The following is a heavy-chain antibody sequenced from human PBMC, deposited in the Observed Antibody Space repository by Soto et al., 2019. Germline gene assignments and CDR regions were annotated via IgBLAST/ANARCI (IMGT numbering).Heavy chain of an antibody. V-gene: IGHV1-46*03. Sequence: GASVKVSCKATGYTFSNYYIHWVRQAPGQGLDWMGIINPNGGSTTYAQKFQGRVTMTRDTSTSTVYMELSSLRSEDTAVYYCARDPYYDYIWGTSRRAYYYYYMDVWGKGTTVTVSS. D-gene: IGHD3-16*01. CDR1: GYTFSNYY. CDR3: ARDPYYDYIWGTSRRAYYYYYMDV. J-gene: IGHJ6*03. CDR2: INPNGGST.